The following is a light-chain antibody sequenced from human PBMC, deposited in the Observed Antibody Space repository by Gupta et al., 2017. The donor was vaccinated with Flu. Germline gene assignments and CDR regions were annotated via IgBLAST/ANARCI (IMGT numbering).Light chain of an antibody. CDR3: QSYDSSLRGWDV. J-gene: IGLJ1*01. CDR2: GDN. Sequence: TISCTGSSSNIGAGYDVHWYQQLPGSAPNLLIYGDNNRPSGGPDRFSGSKSGTSASLAIAGLQAEDEADYYCQSYDSSLRGWDVFGSGTKVTVL. V-gene: IGLV1-40*01. CDR1: SSNIGAGYD.